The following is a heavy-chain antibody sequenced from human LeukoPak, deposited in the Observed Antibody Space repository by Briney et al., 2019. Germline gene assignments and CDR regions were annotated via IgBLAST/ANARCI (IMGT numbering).Heavy chain of an antibody. Sequence: SETLSLTCTVSGGSISSSSYYWGWIRQPPGKGLGWIGSIYYSGSTYYNPSLKSRVTISVDTSKNQFSLKLSSVTAADTAVYYCARVVWNDDDYWGQGTLVTVSS. D-gene: IGHD1-1*01. CDR3: ARVVWNDDDY. J-gene: IGHJ4*02. CDR2: IYYSGST. V-gene: IGHV4-39*07. CDR1: GGSISSSSYY.